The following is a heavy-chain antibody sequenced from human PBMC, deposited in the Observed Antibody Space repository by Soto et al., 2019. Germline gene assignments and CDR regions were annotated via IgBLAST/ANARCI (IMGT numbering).Heavy chain of an antibody. D-gene: IGHD3-3*01. CDR1: GFSFSREI. CDR3: AKRNIASGKLVFDY. J-gene: IGHJ4*02. CDR2: ISSSSNST. Sequence: GGSPRLSFAAHGFSFSREIMNWFVQAPGRGPEWVSYISSSSNSTYYADSVKGRFTISRDNAKNTLHLQMNSLRAEDTAVYYCAKRNIASGKLVFDYRGQGTLVAVS. V-gene: IGHV3-48*01.